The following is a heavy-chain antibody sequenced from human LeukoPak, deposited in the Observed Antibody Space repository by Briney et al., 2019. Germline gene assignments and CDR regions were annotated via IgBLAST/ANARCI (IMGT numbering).Heavy chain of an antibody. CDR2: ISSSSSMI. CDR1: GFTFSSYS. D-gene: IGHD4-23*01. J-gene: IGHJ4*02. Sequence: GGSLRLSCAASGFTFSSYSMNWVRQAPGKGLEWVSYISSSSSMIYYADSVKGRFTISRDNAKNSLYLQMNSLRDEDTAIYYCTRDYGGLPALVPYFDYWGQGTLVTVSS. CDR3: TRDYGGLPALVPYFDY. V-gene: IGHV3-48*02.